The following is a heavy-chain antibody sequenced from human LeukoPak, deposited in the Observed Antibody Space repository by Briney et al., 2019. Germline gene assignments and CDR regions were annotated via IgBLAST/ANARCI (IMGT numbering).Heavy chain of an antibody. CDR3: AKLEGYYYDSSGYKTRGWEDY. J-gene: IGHJ4*02. CDR2: ISGSGGST. CDR1: GFTFSSYA. Sequence: GGSLRLSCAASGFTFSSYAMSWVRQAPGKGLDWDSAISGSGGSTYYADSVKGRFTISRDNSKNTLYLQMNSLRAEDTAVYYCAKLEGYYYDSSGYKTRGWEDYWGQGTLVTVSS. V-gene: IGHV3-23*01. D-gene: IGHD3-22*01.